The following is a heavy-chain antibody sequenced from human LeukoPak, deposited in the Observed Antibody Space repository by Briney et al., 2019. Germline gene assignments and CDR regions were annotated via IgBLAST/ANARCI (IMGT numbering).Heavy chain of an antibody. CDR1: GFTFSSYS. V-gene: IGHV3-21*01. CDR2: ISSSSSYI. J-gene: IGHJ4*02. Sequence: PGGSLRLSCAASGFTFSSYSMNWVRQAPGKGLEWVSSISSSSSYIYYADSVKGRFTISRDNAKNSLYLQMNSLRAEDTAVYYCAKETEGYYFDYWGQGTLVTVSS. CDR3: AKETEGYYFDY.